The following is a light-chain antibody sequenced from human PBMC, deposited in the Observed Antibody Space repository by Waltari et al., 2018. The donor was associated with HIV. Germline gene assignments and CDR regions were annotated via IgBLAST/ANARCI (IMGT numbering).Light chain of an antibody. CDR3: QQYDNLPYT. J-gene: IGKJ2*01. CDR1: QDISNY. V-gene: IGKV1-33*01. Sequence: DLQMTQSPSSLSASVGDRVTITCQASQDISNYLNWYQQKPGKAPKLLIYDASNLETGVPSRFSGSGSGTEFTFTISSLQPEDIATDYCQQYDNLPYTFGQGTKLEIK. CDR2: DAS.